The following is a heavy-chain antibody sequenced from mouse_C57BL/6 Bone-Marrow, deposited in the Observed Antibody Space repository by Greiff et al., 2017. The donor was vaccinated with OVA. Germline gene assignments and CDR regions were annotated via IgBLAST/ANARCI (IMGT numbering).Heavy chain of an antibody. J-gene: IGHJ3*01. CDR2: INPYNGGT. CDR3: ARCYYGTPFAD. Sequence: VQLQQSGPVLVKPGASVKMSCKASGYTFTDYYMNWVKQSHGKSLEWIGVINPYNGGTSYNQKFKGKATLTVDKSSSTAYMELNSLTSEDSAVYYCARCYYGTPFADWGQGTLVTVSA. D-gene: IGHD1-1*01. V-gene: IGHV1-19*01. CDR1: GYTFTDYY.